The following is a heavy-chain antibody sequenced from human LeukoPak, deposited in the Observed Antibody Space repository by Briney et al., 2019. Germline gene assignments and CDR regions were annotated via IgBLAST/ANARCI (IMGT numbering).Heavy chain of an antibody. CDR1: GGSISSYY. D-gene: IGHD6-19*01. V-gene: IGHV4-4*08. CDR2: NSNSRSN. CDR3: ARDGGGWSFDY. J-gene: IGHJ4*02. Sequence: SETRSLTCTVPGGSISSYYWSWIRQSPGKGLEWIGYNSNSRSNNYTPSLGSRVTISVATTKHQSPLKLTSVTAADAALYYCARDGGGWSFDYWGQGTLVTVSS.